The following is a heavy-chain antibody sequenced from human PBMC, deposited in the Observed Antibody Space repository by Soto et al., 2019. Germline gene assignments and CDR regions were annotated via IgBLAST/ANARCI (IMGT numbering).Heavy chain of an antibody. CDR1: GFTFDDYA. CDR2: ISWNSGSI. J-gene: IGHJ3*02. Sequence: EVQLVESGGGLVQPGRSLRLSCAASGFTFDDYAMHWVRQAPGKGLEWVSGISWNSGSIGYADSVKGRFTISRDNAKNPLYLQMNSLRAEDTALYYCANGSDWNYVGAFDIWGQGTMVTVSS. D-gene: IGHD1-7*01. V-gene: IGHV3-9*01. CDR3: ANGSDWNYVGAFDI.